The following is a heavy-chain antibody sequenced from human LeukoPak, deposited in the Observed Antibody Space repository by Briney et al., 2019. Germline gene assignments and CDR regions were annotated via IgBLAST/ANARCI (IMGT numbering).Heavy chain of an antibody. J-gene: IGHJ4*02. D-gene: IGHD1-20*01. CDR1: GDSVSINSAG. CDR2: TYYRSKWYN. CDR3: ARDITGTTSFDY. Sequence: SQTLSLTCAISGDSVSINSAGWTWIRQSPSRGLEWLGRTYYRSKWYNDYAVSVKSRITINPDTSKNQFSLQLNSVTPGDTAVYYCARDITGTTSFDYGGQGTLVTVSS. V-gene: IGHV6-1*01.